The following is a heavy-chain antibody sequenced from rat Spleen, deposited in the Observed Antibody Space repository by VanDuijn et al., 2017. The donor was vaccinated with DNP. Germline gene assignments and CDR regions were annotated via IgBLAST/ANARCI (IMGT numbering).Heavy chain of an antibody. CDR3: VRWNSGHFDY. V-gene: IGHV5-19*01. Sequence: EVRLVESGGGLVQPGGSLKLSCAASGFMFSNYGMHWIRQAPTKGLEWVAYIGSDAYAPYYGDSVKGRFTISRDNAKSTLYLQMNSLRSEDMATYYCVRWNSGHFDYWGQGVMVTVSS. CDR2: IGSDAYAP. D-gene: IGHD4-3*01. J-gene: IGHJ2*01. CDR1: GFMFSNYG.